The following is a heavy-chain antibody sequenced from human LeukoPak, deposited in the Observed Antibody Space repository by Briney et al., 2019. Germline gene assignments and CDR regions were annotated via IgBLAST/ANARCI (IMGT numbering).Heavy chain of an antibody. D-gene: IGHD1-14*01. CDR1: AGSAGGSY. J-gene: IGHJ5*02. Sequence: SETLSLTCAVDAGSAGGSYSGSVRQPPGKGLEWIGEINHSGSTNYNPSLKSRVTISVDTSKNQFSLKLSSVTAADTAVYYCPSQTVASWVDPWGQGTLVTVSS. CDR2: INHSGST. CDR3: PSQTVASWVDP. V-gene: IGHV4-34*01.